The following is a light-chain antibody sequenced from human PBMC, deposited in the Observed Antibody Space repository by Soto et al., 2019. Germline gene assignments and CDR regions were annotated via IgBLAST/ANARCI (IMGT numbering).Light chain of an antibody. CDR3: QQRNIWPPVT. CDR2: GAS. V-gene: IGKV3-15*01. J-gene: IGKJ5*01. CDR1: QSVSSK. Sequence: ETVMTQSPATLSASPGERATLSCRASQSVSSKLAWYQQKPGQAPRLLIYGASTRATCIPARFSGSGSGTDFTLTISSLEPEDFAVYYCQQRNIWPPVTFGQGTRLEIK.